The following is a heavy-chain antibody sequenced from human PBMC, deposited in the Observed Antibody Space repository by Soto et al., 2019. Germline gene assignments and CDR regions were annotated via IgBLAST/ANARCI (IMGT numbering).Heavy chain of an antibody. Sequence: GGSLRLSCAASGFTFRSFWMTWVRQAPGKGLEWVANIKEDGSEKKYVDSVKGRCTIFSDKAKKDIYPQMNSLSLANPAVYYCARERDSSRYDFFDFRGQRSLVIVSS. CDR1: GFTFRSFW. CDR2: IKEDGSEK. CDR3: ARERDSSRYDFFDF. V-gene: IGHV3-7*01. J-gene: IGHJ4*02. D-gene: IGHD6-13*01.